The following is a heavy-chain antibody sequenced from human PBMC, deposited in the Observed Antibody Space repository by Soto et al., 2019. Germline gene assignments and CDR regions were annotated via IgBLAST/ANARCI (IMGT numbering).Heavy chain of an antibody. V-gene: IGHV3-23*01. J-gene: IGHJ4*02. CDR2: SSSTGAGT. Sequence: GGSLRLSCAASGFTFSSYGMTWVRQAPGKGLEWVSFSSSTGAGTYYADSVKGRFTISRDNSKNTLYLQMTSLRADDTAVYYCAKDRRAGGNYGFYSDFWGQGALVTVSS. CDR3: AKDRRAGGNYGFYSDF. D-gene: IGHD1-7*01. CDR1: GFTFSSYG.